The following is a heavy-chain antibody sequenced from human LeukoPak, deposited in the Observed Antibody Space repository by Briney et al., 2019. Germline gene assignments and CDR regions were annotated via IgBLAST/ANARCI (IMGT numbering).Heavy chain of an antibody. Sequence: SETLSLTCTVSGGSVSSGSYYWSWIRQPPGKGLEWIGYIYYSGSTNYNPSLKSRVTISVDTSKNQFSLKLSSVTAADTAVYYCARATTVTTPFDYWGQGTLVTVSS. CDR3: ARATTVTTPFDY. V-gene: IGHV4-61*01. J-gene: IGHJ4*02. CDR2: IYYSGST. CDR1: GGSVSSGSYY. D-gene: IGHD4-11*01.